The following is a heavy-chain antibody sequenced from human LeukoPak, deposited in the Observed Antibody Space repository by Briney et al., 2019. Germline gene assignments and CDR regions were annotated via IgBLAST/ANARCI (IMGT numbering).Heavy chain of an antibody. J-gene: IGHJ5*02. CDR3: ARAYSSGWSSIPDWFDP. V-gene: IGHV4-4*07. CDR2: IYTSGST. Sequence: SETLSLTCTVSGGSISSYYWSWIRQPAGKGLEWIGRIYTSGSTNYNPSLKSRVTMSVDTSKNQFSLKLSSVTAADTAVYYCARAYSSGWSSIPDWFDPWGQGTLVTVSS. D-gene: IGHD6-19*01. CDR1: GGSISSYY.